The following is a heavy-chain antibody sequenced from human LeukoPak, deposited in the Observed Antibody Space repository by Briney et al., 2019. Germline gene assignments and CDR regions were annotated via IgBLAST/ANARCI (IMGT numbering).Heavy chain of an antibody. CDR3: ARDRHGIQGLPYDYYVMDV. J-gene: IGHJ6*02. Sequence: PAETLCLTCAVSGGAISSSNWWSWVRQPPGEGLGWSGAIYHSGSTDYTPSLKARVTISVDKSKNQFSLKLRSVRAPAPAVYYCARDRHGIQGLPYDYYVMDVWGQGTTVTVSS. D-gene: IGHD6-19*01. CDR2: IYHSGST. CDR1: GGAISSSNW. V-gene: IGHV4-4*02.